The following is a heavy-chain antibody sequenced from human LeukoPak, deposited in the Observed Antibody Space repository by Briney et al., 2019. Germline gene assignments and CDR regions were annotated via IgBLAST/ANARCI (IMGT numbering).Heavy chain of an antibody. V-gene: IGHV1-18*01. Sequence: ASVKVSCKASGYTFNNYGISWVRQAPGQGLEWMGWISTYNGNTNYAQKVQGRVIMTTDTSTSTAYMEVRSLRSDDTAVYYCARDLNTAEYSDFWSGYYYYYGMDVWGQGTTVTVSS. CDR2: ISTYNGNT. CDR1: GYTFNNYG. CDR3: ARDLNTAEYSDFWSGYYYYYGMDV. J-gene: IGHJ6*02. D-gene: IGHD3-3*01.